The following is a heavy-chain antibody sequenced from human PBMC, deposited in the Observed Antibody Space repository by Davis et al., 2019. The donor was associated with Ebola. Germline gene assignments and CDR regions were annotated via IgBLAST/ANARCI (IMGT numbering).Heavy chain of an antibody. Sequence: ASVKVSCKASGYTFTSYDINWVRQAPGQGLEWMGWMNPNSGNTGYAQKFQGRVTMTKNTSISTAYMELSSLRSEETAMYYCAIGGTTGGFDYWGQGALVTVSS. CDR3: AIGGTTGGFDY. V-gene: IGHV1-8*01. CDR1: GYTFTSYD. CDR2: MNPNSGNT. J-gene: IGHJ4*02. D-gene: IGHD1-14*01.